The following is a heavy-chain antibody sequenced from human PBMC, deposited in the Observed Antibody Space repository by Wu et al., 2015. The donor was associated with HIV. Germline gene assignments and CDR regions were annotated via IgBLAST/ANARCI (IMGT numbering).Heavy chain of an antibody. J-gene: IGHJ1*01. V-gene: IGHV1-18*01. CDR1: GYTFTSYG. CDR2: ISAYNGNT. D-gene: IGHD3-22*01. CDR3: ARDPENYYDSSGYYGEYFQY. Sequence: QVQLVQSGGEVKKPGASVKVSCKASGYTFTSYGISWVRQAPGQGLEWMGWISAYNGNTNYAQKLQGRVTMTTDTSTSTAYMELRSLRSDDTAVYYCARDPENYYDSSGYYGEYFQYWGQGTLVTVSS.